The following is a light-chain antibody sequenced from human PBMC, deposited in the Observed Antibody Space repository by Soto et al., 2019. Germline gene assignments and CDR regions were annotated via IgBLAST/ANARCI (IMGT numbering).Light chain of an antibody. V-gene: IGKV3-11*01. J-gene: IGKJ4*01. CDR1: QSVTNY. Sequence: EIVLTQSPATLSASPGERATLSCRASQSVTNYIAWYQQRPGQAPRLLIYDASNRATGVPARFSGSGSGTDFTLTISDPEPADFGLYYCQQRLNWPPGFGRGTKVDIK. CDR3: QQRLNWPPG. CDR2: DAS.